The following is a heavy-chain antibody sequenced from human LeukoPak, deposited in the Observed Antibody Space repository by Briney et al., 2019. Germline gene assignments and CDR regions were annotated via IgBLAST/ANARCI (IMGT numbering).Heavy chain of an antibody. Sequence: SETLSLTCAVYGGSFSGYYWSWIRQPPGKGLEWIGEINHSGSTNYNPSLKSRVTISVDTSKDQFSLKLSSVTAADTAVYYCARAPYYDFWSGYYGTKGHADYWGQGTLVTVSS. CDR1: GGSFSGYY. D-gene: IGHD3-3*01. CDR3: ARAPYYDFWSGYYGTKGHADY. CDR2: INHSGST. V-gene: IGHV4-34*01. J-gene: IGHJ4*02.